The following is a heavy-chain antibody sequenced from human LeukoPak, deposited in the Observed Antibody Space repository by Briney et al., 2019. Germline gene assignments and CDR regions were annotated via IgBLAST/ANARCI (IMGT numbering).Heavy chain of an antibody. CDR2: IYYSGST. Sequence: SETLSLTCTVSGGSISGYYWSWIRQPPGKGLEWIGFIYYSGSTNYNPSLKSRVTISVDTSKKQISLKLSSVTAADTAVYYCASGYGGNSGPFDYWGQGTLVTVSS. V-gene: IGHV4-59*01. D-gene: IGHD4-23*01. CDR1: GGSISGYY. J-gene: IGHJ4*02. CDR3: ASGYGGNSGPFDY.